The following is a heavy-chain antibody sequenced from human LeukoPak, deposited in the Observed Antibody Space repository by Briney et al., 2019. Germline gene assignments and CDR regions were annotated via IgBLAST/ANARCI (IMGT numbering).Heavy chain of an antibody. J-gene: IGHJ5*02. CDR3: VRGRGSYGWFDP. CDR1: GFSFTGSA. CDR2: ISGDGTAR. V-gene: IGHV3-74*01. Sequence: GGSLRLSCAASGFSFTGSAMHWVRQVPGKGLVWVSRISGDGTARNYADSVKGRFTISRDDAKNTVDLQMNSLRGEDTAVYYCVRGRGSYGWFDPWGQGTLVTVSS. D-gene: IGHD3-10*01.